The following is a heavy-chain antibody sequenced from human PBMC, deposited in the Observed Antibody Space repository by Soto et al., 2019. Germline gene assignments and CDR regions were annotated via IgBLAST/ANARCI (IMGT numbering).Heavy chain of an antibody. CDR2: ISVYNGNT. CDR3: ARVISSRDEYFDY. Sequence: ASVKVSCKASGYTFSTYGINWVRQAPGQGLEWMGWISVYNGNTNYAQKFQDRVTLTTDTLTSTTYMEVRTLTSDDTAVYYCARVISSRDEYFDYWGQGTVVTVSS. J-gene: IGHJ4*02. CDR1: GYTFSTYG. V-gene: IGHV1-18*01. D-gene: IGHD2-2*01.